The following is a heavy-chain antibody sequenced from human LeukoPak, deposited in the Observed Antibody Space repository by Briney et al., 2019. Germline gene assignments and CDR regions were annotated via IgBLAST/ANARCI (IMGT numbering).Heavy chain of an antibody. D-gene: IGHD2-21*01. CDR2: IYPGDSDT. Sequence: HGESLKISCKGSGYSFTSYWIGWVRQMPGKGLEWMGIIYPGDSDTRYSPSFQGQVTISADKSISTAYLQWSSLKAPDTAMYYCARGLVIGGYYFDYWGQGTLVTVSS. V-gene: IGHV5-51*01. CDR3: ARGLVIGGYYFDY. CDR1: GYSFTSYW. J-gene: IGHJ4*02.